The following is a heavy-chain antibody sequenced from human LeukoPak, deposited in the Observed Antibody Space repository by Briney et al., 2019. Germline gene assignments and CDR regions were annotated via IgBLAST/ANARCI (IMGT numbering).Heavy chain of an antibody. J-gene: IGHJ3*02. Sequence: SETLSLTCTVSGGSISSYYWSWIRQPAGKGLEWIGRIYTSGSTNYNPSLKSRVTMSVDTSKNQFSLKLSSVTAADTAVYYCARVLITGTPHYAFDIWSQGTMVTVSS. CDR1: GGSISSYY. V-gene: IGHV4-4*07. CDR2: IYTSGST. CDR3: ARVLITGTPHYAFDI. D-gene: IGHD1-7*01.